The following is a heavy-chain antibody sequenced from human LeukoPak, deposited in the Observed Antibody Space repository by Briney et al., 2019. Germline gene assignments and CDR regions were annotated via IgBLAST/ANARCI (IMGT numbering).Heavy chain of an antibody. D-gene: IGHD3-22*01. CDR1: GISFSDSY. CDR2: ISGSGSDI. CDR3: AKVGWYYDSSGYFEDFDY. Sequence: GGSLRLSCVVSGISFSDSYRTWIRQTPGKGLEWLAYISGSGSDICYADSVKGRFTISRDNAKNSVYLQMNSLRAEDTAVYYCAKVGWYYDSSGYFEDFDYWGQGTLVTVSS. V-gene: IGHV3-11*01. J-gene: IGHJ4*02.